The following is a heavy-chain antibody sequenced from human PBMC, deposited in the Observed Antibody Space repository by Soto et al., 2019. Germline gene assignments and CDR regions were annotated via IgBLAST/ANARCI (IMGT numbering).Heavy chain of an antibody. CDR3: SRFIMVGGWFDPNYYHGMDV. CDR1: GYTFTTYG. V-gene: IGHV1-18*01. D-gene: IGHD6-19*01. CDR2: ISANNGNT. J-gene: IGHJ6*02. Sequence: QVQLVQSGAEVKRPGASVKVSCKASGYTFTTYGITWVRQAPGQGLEWMGWISANNGNTNYAQTVQGRVTMTTDTSTGTVYMELRSLKSDDTAIYYCSRFIMVGGWFDPNYYHGMDVWGQGTTVTVSS.